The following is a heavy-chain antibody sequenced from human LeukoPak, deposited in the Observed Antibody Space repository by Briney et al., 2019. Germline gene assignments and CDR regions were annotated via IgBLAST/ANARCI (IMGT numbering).Heavy chain of an antibody. J-gene: IGHJ4*02. CDR2: INTNTGNP. V-gene: IGHV7-4-1*02. Sequence: ASVKVSCKASGYTFTAHDLNWVRQAPGQGLEWMGWINTNTGNPTYAQGFTGRFAFSLDTSVSTAYLQISNLKAEDTAVYYCARGGTYFDYWGQGTLVTVSS. CDR1: GYTFTAHD. D-gene: IGHD1-26*01. CDR3: ARGGTYFDY.